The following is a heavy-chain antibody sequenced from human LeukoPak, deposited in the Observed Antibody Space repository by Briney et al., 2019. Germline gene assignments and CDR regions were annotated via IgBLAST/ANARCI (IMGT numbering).Heavy chain of an antibody. CDR1: GFTFSNYA. CDR2: ISGNGDIT. J-gene: IGHJ4*02. D-gene: IGHD3-16*01. V-gene: IGHV3-23*01. CDR3: AKVTGGDMITYGGLDY. Sequence: PGGSLRLSCAASGFTFSNYAMSWVRQAPGKGLEWVSAISGNGDITYYTDSVKGRFTISSDNSKNTLYLQMNSLRAEDTAIYYCAKVTGGDMITYGGLDYWGQGTLVTVSS.